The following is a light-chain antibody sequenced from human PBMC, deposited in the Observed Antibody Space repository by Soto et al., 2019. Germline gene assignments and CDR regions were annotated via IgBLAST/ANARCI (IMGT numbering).Light chain of an antibody. CDR3: QHYNSYSEA. CDR2: KAS. Sequence: DIHLTDSPSFLSPSILESVRITFRASQVISTSLAWYQVKPGKAPKLLIYKASTLKSGVPSRFSGSGSGTEFTLTISSLQPDDFATYYCQHYNSYSEAFGQGTKVDIK. J-gene: IGKJ1*01. CDR1: QVISTS. V-gene: IGKV1-5*03.